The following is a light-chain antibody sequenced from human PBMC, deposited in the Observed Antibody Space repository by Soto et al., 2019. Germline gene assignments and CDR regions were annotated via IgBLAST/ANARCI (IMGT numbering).Light chain of an antibody. Sequence: EIVLTQSPGTLSLSPGERATLSCRASQSVSSSYLAWYQQKSGQAPRLLIYGASNRATGIPDRFSGSGSGTHFTLTISRLEPEDFALYYCQQYGSSPRITFGQGTRLEIK. CDR2: GAS. CDR1: QSVSSSY. CDR3: QQYGSSPRIT. V-gene: IGKV3-20*01. J-gene: IGKJ5*01.